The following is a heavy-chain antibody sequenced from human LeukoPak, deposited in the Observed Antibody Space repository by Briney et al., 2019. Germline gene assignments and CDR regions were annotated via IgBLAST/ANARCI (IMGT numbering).Heavy chain of an antibody. D-gene: IGHD6-13*01. J-gene: IGHJ4*02. V-gene: IGHV1-18*01. Sequence: GASGKVSCKASGYTFTSNGNSRVREAHGPGLEWMVWISASNVNTNYAQKVQGKVTMTTATSTSKAYMERRSLRSDDTAVYYCARGYSSSWVPRCDYWGQGTLVTVFS. CDR1: GYTFTSNG. CDR2: ISASNVNT. CDR3: ARGYSSSWVPRCDY.